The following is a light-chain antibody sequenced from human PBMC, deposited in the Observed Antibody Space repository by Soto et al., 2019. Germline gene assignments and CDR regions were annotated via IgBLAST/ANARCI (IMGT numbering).Light chain of an antibody. Sequence: QSVLTQPPSASGTPGQRVTISCSGSSSNIGSNTVNWYQQLPGTAPKRLIYSNNQRPSGVPDRISGSKSGTSASLAISGLQSEDEADYYCAAWDDSLNAYVFGTGTKVTVL. CDR2: SNN. V-gene: IGLV1-44*01. CDR3: AAWDDSLNAYV. CDR1: SSNIGSNT. J-gene: IGLJ1*01.